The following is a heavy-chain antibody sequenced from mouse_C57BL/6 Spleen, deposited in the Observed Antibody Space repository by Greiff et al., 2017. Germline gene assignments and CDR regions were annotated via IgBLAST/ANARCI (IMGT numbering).Heavy chain of an antibody. CDR3: AIYYYGSSYEYFDV. CDR2: IFPGSGST. CDR1: GYTFTDYY. D-gene: IGHD1-1*01. Sequence: VKLQESGPELVKPGASVKISCKASGYTFTDYYINWVKQRPGQGLEWIGWIFPGSGSTYYNEKFKGKATLTVDKSSSTAYMLLSSLTSEDSAVYFCAIYYYGSSYEYFDVWGTGTTVTVSS. V-gene: IGHV1-75*01. J-gene: IGHJ1*03.